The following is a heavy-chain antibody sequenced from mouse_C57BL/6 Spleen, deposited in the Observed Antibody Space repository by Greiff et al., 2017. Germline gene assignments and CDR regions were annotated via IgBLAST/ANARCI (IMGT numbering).Heavy chain of an antibody. V-gene: IGHV5-6*01. J-gene: IGHJ1*03. CDR3: ARQKITTVVAWYFDV. CDR2: ISSGGSYT. Sequence: EVKLMESGGDLVKPGGSLKLSCAASGFTFSSYGMSWVRQTPDKRLEWVATISSGGSYTYSPDSVKGRFTISRDNAKNTLYLQLSSLKSEDTAMYYCARQKITTVVAWYFDVWGTGTTVTVSS. CDR1: GFTFSSYG. D-gene: IGHD1-1*01.